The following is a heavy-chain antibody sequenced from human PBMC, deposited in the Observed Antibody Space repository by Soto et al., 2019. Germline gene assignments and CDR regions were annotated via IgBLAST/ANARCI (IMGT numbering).Heavy chain of an antibody. D-gene: IGHD3-22*01. J-gene: IGHJ3*02. CDR1: GYTLTELS. CDR2: FDPEDGET. Sequence: ASVKVSCKVSGYTLTELSMHWVRQAPGKGLEWMGGFDPEDGETIYAQKFQGRVTMTEDTSTDTAYMELSSLRSEDTAVYYCATGYDSSGYYYAFDIWGQGTMVTVSS. V-gene: IGHV1-24*01. CDR3: ATGYDSSGYYYAFDI.